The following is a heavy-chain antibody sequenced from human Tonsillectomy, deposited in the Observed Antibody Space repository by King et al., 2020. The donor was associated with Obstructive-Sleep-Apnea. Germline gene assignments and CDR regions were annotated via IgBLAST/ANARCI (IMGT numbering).Heavy chain of an antibody. CDR3: ARDGEDTAVAGDYYYGMDV. CDR2: ISYRGST. D-gene: IGHD5-18*01. J-gene: IGHJ6*02. Sequence: QLQESGPGLVKPSQTLSLTCTVSGGSISSGDYYWSWIRQPPGKGLEWIGYISYRGSTYYSPSLKSRVTISVDTSKNQFSLKLSSVTAADTAVYYCARDGEDTAVAGDYYYGMDVWGQGTTVTVSS. V-gene: IGHV4-30-4*01. CDR1: GGSISSGDYY.